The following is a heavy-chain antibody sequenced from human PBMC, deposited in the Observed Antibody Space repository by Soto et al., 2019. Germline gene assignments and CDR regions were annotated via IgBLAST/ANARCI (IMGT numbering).Heavy chain of an antibody. CDR1: GFTFSSYE. V-gene: IGHV3-48*03. Sequence: RLSCAASGFTFSSYEMNWVRQAPGRGLEWVSYISSSGSTIYYADSVKGRFTISRDNAKNSLYLQMNSLRAEDTAVYYCARAQLAFSTSPRGGMDVWGQGTTVTVSS. CDR3: ARAQLAFSTSPRGGMDV. D-gene: IGHD2-2*01. CDR2: ISSSGSTI. J-gene: IGHJ6*02.